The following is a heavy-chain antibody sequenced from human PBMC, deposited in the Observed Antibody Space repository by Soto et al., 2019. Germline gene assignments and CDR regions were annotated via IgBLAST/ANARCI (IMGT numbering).Heavy chain of an antibody. V-gene: IGHV4-34*01. J-gene: IGHJ4*02. CDR2: INPTRGT. CDR1: SGSFTGHF. D-gene: IGHD3-10*01. Sequence: SETLSLTCAVNSGSFTGHFWAWIRQSPGKGLEWIGEINPTRGTNYNPSLKSRVAISIEVSRNQFSLTLRSVTAADTAVYYCARAWYYFHNSFLYWGQGTLVTVSS. CDR3: ARAWYYFHNSFLY.